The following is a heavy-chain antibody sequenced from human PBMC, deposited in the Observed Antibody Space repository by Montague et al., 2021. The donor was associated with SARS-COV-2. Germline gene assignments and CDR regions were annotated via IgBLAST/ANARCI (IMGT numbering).Heavy chain of an antibody. CDR3: ARGGREGLLWFGELLFGWFDP. V-gene: IGHV3-30*04. CDR2: ISYDGSNK. D-gene: IGHD3-10*01. Sequence: SLRLSCAASGFTFSSYAMHWVRQAPGKGLEWVAVISYDGSNKYXXXSXXXRFXISRDNSKNTLYLQMNSLRAEDTAVYYCARGGREGLLWFGELLFGWFDPWGQGTLSPSP. J-gene: IGHJ5*02. CDR1: GFTFSSYA.